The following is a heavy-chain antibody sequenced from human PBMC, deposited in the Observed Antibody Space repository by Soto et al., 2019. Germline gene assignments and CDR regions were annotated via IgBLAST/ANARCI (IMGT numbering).Heavy chain of an antibody. CDR2: IYYSGST. D-gene: IGHD2-8*01. J-gene: IGHJ6*02. CDR1: CGSISSGGYY. Sequence: LSLTCTVSCGSISSGGYYWSWIRQHPGKCLEWIGYIYYSGSTYYNPSLKSRVTISVDTSKNQFSLKLSSVTAADTAVYYCARACSMYYYYGIDVWGQAPT. V-gene: IGHV4-31*03. CDR3: ARACSMYYYYGIDV.